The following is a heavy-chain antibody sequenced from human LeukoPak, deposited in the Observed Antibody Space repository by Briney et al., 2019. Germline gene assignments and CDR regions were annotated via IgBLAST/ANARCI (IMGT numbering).Heavy chain of an antibody. CDR3: ARTYSNGWYYFDY. Sequence: SETLSLTCTVSSGSVSSGDYFWTWIRQPPGKGLEWIGNIYYSGTTHYNPSLESRLTISRDTSKNQFSLKLSSVTAADTAVYYCARTYSNGWYYFDYWGQGTLVTVSS. V-gene: IGHV4-30-4*01. D-gene: IGHD6-19*01. CDR1: SGSVSSGDYF. J-gene: IGHJ4*02. CDR2: IYYSGTT.